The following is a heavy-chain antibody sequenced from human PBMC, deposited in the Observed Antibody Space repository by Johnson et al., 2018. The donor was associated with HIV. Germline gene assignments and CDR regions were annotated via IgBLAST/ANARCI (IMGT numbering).Heavy chain of an antibody. D-gene: IGHD6-6*01. CDR2: ILYDGSNK. Sequence: QVQLVESGGGVVRPGESLRLSCAASGFTFSSYAMHWVRQAPGKGLEWVAVILYDGSNKYYADSVKGRFTTSRDNSKNTLYLQMSSLRTEETAVYYCSKERQLVRAFDIWGQGTMVTVSS. J-gene: IGHJ3*02. CDR1: GFTFSSYA. V-gene: IGHV3-30*04. CDR3: SKERQLVRAFDI.